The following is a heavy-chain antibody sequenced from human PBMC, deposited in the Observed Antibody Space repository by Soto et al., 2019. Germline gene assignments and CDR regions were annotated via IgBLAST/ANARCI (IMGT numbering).Heavy chain of an antibody. Sequence: QVQLVQSGAEMKKPGASVKVSCESSGYTFTAYDIHWVRQAPGHGREWMGWINPNGGGTKYAQKFQGRVTMTRDTSINTAYMELTRLTSDDTAVYYCAKAVHTMIQGVRVRVDQWGQGTLVTVSS. CDR1: GYTFTAYD. CDR3: AKAVHTMIQGVRVRVDQ. D-gene: IGHD3-10*01. V-gene: IGHV1-2*02. CDR2: INPNGGGT. J-gene: IGHJ4*02.